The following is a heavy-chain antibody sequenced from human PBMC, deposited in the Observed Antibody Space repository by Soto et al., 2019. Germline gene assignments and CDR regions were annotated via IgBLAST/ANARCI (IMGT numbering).Heavy chain of an antibody. D-gene: IGHD2-8*01. V-gene: IGHV3-53*02. CDR2: IYSGGST. J-gene: IGHJ5*02. Sequence: EVQVVETGGGLIQPGGSLRLSCAVSGFTVSSNYMSWVRQPPGKEPEWVSDIYSGGSTYYADSVKGRFTISRDNSKNTLYLQMNSLRAEDTAVYYCARERDGHNPNWFDLWGQGTLVTVSS. CDR3: ARERDGHNPNWFDL. CDR1: GFTVSSNY.